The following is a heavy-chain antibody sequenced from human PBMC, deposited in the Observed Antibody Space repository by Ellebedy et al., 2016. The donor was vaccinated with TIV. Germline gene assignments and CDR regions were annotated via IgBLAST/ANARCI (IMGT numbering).Heavy chain of an antibody. CDR1: GFSFSSYW. Sequence: GGSLRLSCAASGFSFSSYWMTWARQAPGKGLEWVANIKQDGSEIYYVDSVKGRFTISRDNAKNSLFLQMNSLRAEDTAVYYCSTDGSYGDYLSPTHAFETWGQGTMVTVSS. CDR3: STDGSYGDYLSPTHAFET. CDR2: IKQDGSEI. D-gene: IGHD4-17*01. V-gene: IGHV3-7*01. J-gene: IGHJ3*02.